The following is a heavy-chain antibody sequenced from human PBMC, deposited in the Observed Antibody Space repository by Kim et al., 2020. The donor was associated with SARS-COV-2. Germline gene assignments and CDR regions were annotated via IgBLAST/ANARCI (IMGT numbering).Heavy chain of an antibody. CDR1: GYSFTSYW. D-gene: IGHD3-22*01. V-gene: IGHV5-51*01. CDR2: IYPGDSDT. CDR3: ARQINYYYDSSGYYSDY. J-gene: IGHJ4*02. Sequence: GDSLKISCKGSGYSFTSYWIGWVRQMPGKGLEWMGIIYPGDSDTRYSPSFQGQVTISADKSISTAYLQWSSLKASDTAMYYCARQINYYYDSSGYYSDYWGQGTLVTVSS.